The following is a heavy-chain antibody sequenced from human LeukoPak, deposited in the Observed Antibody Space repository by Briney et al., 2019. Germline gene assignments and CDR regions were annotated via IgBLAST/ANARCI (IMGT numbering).Heavy chain of an antibody. J-gene: IGHJ4*02. V-gene: IGHV5-51*01. CDR3: ARRPGGVTAFDY. CDR1: GYSSTSYW. Sequence: RGESLKISCKGSGYSSTSYWIGWVREMPGKGQEWMGIIYPGDSDTRYSPSLQGQVTISADKSISTAYLQWSSLKASDTAMYYCARRPGGVTAFDYWGQGTLVTVSS. CDR2: IYPGDSDT. D-gene: IGHD2-21*02.